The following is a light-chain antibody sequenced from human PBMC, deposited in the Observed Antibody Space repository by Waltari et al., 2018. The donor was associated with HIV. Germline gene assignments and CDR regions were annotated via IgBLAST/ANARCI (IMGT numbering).Light chain of an antibody. CDR3: ESCDSTLSACV. V-gene: IGLV1-51*01. CDR1: SSIIGNDH. CDR2: GNN. Sequence: QSVLTQPTSVPAPPGQKVTNPCPGRSSIIGNDHVSWFQHFTGTAPKLLIHGNNKRPSGVPDRFSGSKSGTSATLVITGLQTGDEADYYCESCDSTLSACVFGGGTKLTVL. J-gene: IGLJ2*01.